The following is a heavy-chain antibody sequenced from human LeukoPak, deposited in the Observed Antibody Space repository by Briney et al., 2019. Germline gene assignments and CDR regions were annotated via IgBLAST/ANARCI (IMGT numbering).Heavy chain of an antibody. V-gene: IGHV3-23*01. D-gene: IGHD1-1*01. CDR2: ISGSGGST. CDR3: ARTTEAHSWRTRYYDYYMDV. J-gene: IGHJ6*03. CDR1: GFSVSSNY. Sequence: GGSLRLSCAASGFSVSSNYMNWVRQAPGKGLEWVSAISGSGGSTYYADSVKGRFTISRDNSKNTLYLQMNSLRAEDTAVYYCARTTEAHSWRTRYYDYYMDVWGKGTTVTVSS.